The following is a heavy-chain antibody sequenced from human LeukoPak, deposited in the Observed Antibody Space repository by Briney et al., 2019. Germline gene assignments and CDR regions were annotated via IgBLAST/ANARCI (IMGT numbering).Heavy chain of an antibody. V-gene: IGHV3-23*01. D-gene: IGHD5-24*01. J-gene: IGHJ4*02. CDR1: GFTFSSYA. Sequence: GGSLRLSCATSGFTFSSYAMSWVRQAPGKGLESVSAISGSGGSTYYADSVKGRFIISIDNSKNTLYLQMNRLRAEDTAVYYCAKDRPTGVEDGYNGIFDYWGQGALVTVS. CDR3: AKDRPTGVEDGYNGIFDY. CDR2: ISGSGGST.